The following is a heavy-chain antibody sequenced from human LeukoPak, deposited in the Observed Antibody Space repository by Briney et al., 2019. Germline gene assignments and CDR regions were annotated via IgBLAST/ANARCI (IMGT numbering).Heavy chain of an antibody. D-gene: IGHD3-10*01. CDR1: GYTFTSYG. V-gene: IGHV1-18*04. J-gene: IGHJ4*02. CDR3: ARVVTMVRGVQVGDY. Sequence: SVKVSCKASGYTFTSYGISWVRQAPGQGLEWMGWISAYNGNTNYAQKLQGRVTMTTDTSTSTAYMELRSLRSDDTAVYYCARVVTMVRGVQVGDYWGQGTLVTVSS. CDR2: ISAYNGNT.